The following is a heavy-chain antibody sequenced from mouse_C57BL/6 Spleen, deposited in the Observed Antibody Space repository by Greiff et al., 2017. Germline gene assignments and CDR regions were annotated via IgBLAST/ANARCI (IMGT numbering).Heavy chain of an antibody. Sequence: EVKLMESGAELVRPGASVKLSCTASGFNIKDYYMHWVKQRAEQGLEWIGRIDPEDGDTEYAPKFQGKATMTADTSSNTAYLQLSSLTYEDTAVYYCTSYESRRRCYRGQGTTLTVSS. CDR1: GFNIKDYY. D-gene: IGHD1-1*01. V-gene: IGHV14-1*01. J-gene: IGHJ2*01. CDR3: TSYESRRRCY. CDR2: IDPEDGDT.